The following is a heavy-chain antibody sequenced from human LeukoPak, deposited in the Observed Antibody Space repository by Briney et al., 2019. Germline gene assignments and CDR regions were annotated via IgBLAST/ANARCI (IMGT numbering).Heavy chain of an antibody. J-gene: IGHJ3*02. CDR3: ASYNWRSSAFDI. Sequence: SETLSLTCTVSDGSISSSYYYWGWIRQPPGKGLEWIGSISYSGSTYYNPSLKSRLTISVDTSKNQFSLKLSSVTAADTAVYYCASYNWRSSAFDIWGQGTTVTVSS. CDR2: ISYSGST. D-gene: IGHD5-24*01. CDR1: DGSISSSYYY. V-gene: IGHV4-39*01.